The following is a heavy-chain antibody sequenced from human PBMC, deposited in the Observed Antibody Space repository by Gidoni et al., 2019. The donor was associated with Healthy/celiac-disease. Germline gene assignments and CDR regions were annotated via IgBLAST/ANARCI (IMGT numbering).Heavy chain of an antibody. CDR1: GGTFSSYA. D-gene: IGHD6-6*01. J-gene: IGHJ6*03. CDR2: IIPIFGTA. V-gene: IGHV1-69*01. Sequence: QVQLVQSGAEVKKPGSSVKVSGKAYGGTFSSYARSWVRQAPGQGLEWMGGIIPIFGTANYAQKFHGRVTITADESTSTAYLVLSSLRSEDTAVYYCALPLYSSSSVRYYYYYMDVWGKGTTVTVSS. CDR3: ALPLYSSSSVRYYYYYMDV.